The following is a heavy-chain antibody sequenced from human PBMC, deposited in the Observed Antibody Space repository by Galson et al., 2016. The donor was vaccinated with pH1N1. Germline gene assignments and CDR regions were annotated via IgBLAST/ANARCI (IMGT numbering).Heavy chain of an antibody. Sequence: SLRLSCAASGFTFDDYAMHWVRQAPGKGLEWVSGISWNSGSIDYADSVKGRFTISRDNAKNSPYLRMNSLRAEDTALYYCAKLDGYNWGYFQHWGQGTLVTVSS. CDR1: GFTFDDYA. CDR3: AKLDGYNWGYFQH. CDR2: ISWNSGSI. J-gene: IGHJ1*01. V-gene: IGHV3-9*01. D-gene: IGHD5-24*01.